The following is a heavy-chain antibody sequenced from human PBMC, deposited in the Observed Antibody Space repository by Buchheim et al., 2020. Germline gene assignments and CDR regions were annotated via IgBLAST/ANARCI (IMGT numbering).Heavy chain of an antibody. CDR2: IKQDGSEK. CDR3: ARDDGGVAVTSLAN. D-gene: IGHD3-16*02. Sequence: EVQLVESGGGLVQPGGSMRLYCAASGFRFSSYLMSWVRQAPGKGLEWVANIKQDGSEKYYVDSVKGRFSISRDNAKKSLYLQMNSLTVEDTAVYYCARDDGGVAVTSLANWGQRTL. CDR1: GFRFSSYL. J-gene: IGHJ4*02. V-gene: IGHV3-7*01.